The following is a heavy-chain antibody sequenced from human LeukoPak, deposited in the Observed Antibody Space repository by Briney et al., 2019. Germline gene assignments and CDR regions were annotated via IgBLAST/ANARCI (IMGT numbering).Heavy chain of an antibody. CDR3: AKASYSGSYFGDY. V-gene: IGHV3-30*02. D-gene: IGHD1-26*01. Sequence: GGSLRLSCAASGFTFSSYGMHLVRQAPGKGLEWVAFIRYDGSNKYYADSVKGRFTISRDNSKNTLYLQMNSLRAEDTAVYYCAKASYSGSYFGDYWGQGTLVTVSS. CDR1: GFTFSSYG. CDR2: IRYDGSNK. J-gene: IGHJ4*02.